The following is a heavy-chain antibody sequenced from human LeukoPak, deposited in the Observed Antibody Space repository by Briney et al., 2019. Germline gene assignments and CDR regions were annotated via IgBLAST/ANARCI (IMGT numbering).Heavy chain of an antibody. J-gene: IGHJ4*02. CDR3: AKDRYSSGWYHDY. V-gene: IGHV3-23*01. D-gene: IGHD6-19*01. Sequence: QPGGSLRLSCAASGFTLSSYAMSWVRQAPGKGLEWVSAISGSGGSTYYADSVRGRFTIFRDNSKNTLYLQMNSLRAEDTAVYYCAKDRYSSGWYHDYWGQGTLVTVSS. CDR2: ISGSGGST. CDR1: GFTLSSYA.